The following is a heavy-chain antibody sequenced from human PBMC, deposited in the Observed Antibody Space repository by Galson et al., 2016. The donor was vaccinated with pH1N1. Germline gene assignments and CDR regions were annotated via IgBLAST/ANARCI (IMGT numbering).Heavy chain of an antibody. CDR1: GFTFTNYW. Sequence: SLRLSCAASGFTFTNYWMLWVRQAPGRGLEWVANINQDGSKKYHVGSVEGRFTISRDNAKNSPYLQMDNLRDEDTAMYFCARRYFDYWGQGALVTVSS. CDR3: ARRYFDY. CDR2: INQDGSKK. D-gene: IGHD3-9*01. J-gene: IGHJ4*02. V-gene: IGHV3-7*01.